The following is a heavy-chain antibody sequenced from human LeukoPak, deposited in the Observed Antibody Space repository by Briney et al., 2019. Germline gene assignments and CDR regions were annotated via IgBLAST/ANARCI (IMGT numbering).Heavy chain of an antibody. CDR3: ARLRGDYYDILTGTFDF. CDR1: GGSISSYY. Sequence: SETLSLTCTVSGGSISSYYWSWIRQPPGKGPEWIGYVYYRGSTNYNPSLKGRVTISVDTSKNQFSLKLSSVTAAVTAVYYCARLRGDYYDILTGTFDFWGQGTLVTVSS. CDR2: VYYRGST. V-gene: IGHV4-59*08. D-gene: IGHD3-9*01. J-gene: IGHJ4*02.